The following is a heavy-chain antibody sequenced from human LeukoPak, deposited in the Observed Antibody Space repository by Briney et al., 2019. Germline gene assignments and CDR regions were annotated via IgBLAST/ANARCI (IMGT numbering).Heavy chain of an antibody. CDR3: ARLKIVYYYMDV. V-gene: IGHV4-59*11. Sequence: NPSETLSLTCTVSGGSISSHYWSWIRQPPGKGLEWIGYIYYSGSTNYNPSLESRVTISVDTSKNQFSLKLSSVTAADTAVYYCARLKIVYYYMDVWGKGTTVTVSS. J-gene: IGHJ6*03. CDR2: IYYSGST. D-gene: IGHD3-22*01. CDR1: GGSISSHY.